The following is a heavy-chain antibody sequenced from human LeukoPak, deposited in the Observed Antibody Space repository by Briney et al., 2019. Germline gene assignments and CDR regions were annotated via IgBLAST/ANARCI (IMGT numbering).Heavy chain of an antibody. CDR3: AKEQLERRGDYYYYYMDV. Sequence: GGSLRLSCAASGFTFSSYGMHWVRQAPGKGLEWVAVISYDGSNKYYADSVKGRFTISRDNSKNTLYLQMNSLRAEDTAVYYCAKEQLERRGDYYYYYMDVWGKGTTVTVSS. J-gene: IGHJ6*03. CDR2: ISYDGSNK. D-gene: IGHD1-1*01. CDR1: GFTFSSYG. V-gene: IGHV3-30*18.